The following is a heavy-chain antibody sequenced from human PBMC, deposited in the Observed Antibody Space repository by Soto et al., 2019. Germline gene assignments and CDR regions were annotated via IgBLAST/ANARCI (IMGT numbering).Heavy chain of an antibody. D-gene: IGHD2-8*01. J-gene: IGHJ4*02. CDR3: ARLMVYAYFDY. Sequence: PGGSLRLSCAASGFAFSSYSINFFRHAPGKGLEWVANIKQDGSEKYYVDSVKGRFTISRDNAKNSLYLQMNSLRAEDTAVYYCARLMVYAYFDYWGQGTLVTVSS. V-gene: IGHV3-7*03. CDR2: IKQDGSEK. CDR1: GFAFSSYS.